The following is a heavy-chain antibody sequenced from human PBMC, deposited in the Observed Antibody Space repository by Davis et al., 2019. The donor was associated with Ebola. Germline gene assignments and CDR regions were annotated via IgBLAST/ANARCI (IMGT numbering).Heavy chain of an antibody. V-gene: IGHV1-24*01. J-gene: IGHJ6*03. D-gene: IGHD3-22*01. CDR2: FDPEDGER. Sequence: ASVKVSCKVSGYSLTELSIHWVRQAPGKGLEWMGNFDPEDGERMYAQKFQGRVIVTEDTSTDTAYMELRSLRSDDTAVYYCTTNYYDSSAYYMEVWGKGTTVTVFS. CDR3: TTNYYDSSAYYMEV. CDR1: GYSLTELS.